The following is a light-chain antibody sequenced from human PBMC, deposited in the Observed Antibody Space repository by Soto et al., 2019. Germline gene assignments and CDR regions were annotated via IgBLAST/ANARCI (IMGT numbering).Light chain of an antibody. Sequence: EIVLTQSPATLSLSPGERATLSCRASQSVSSSLAWYQQRPGQAPRLLIHGATTRATGIPARFSGSGSGTEFTLTISSLQSEDFAVYYCQQYNNWPRMFGQGTKVDI. CDR3: QQYNNWPRM. CDR1: QSVSSS. V-gene: IGKV3-15*01. CDR2: GAT. J-gene: IGKJ1*01.